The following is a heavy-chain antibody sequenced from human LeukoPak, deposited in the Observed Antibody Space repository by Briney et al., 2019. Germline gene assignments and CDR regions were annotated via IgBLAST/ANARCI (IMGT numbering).Heavy chain of an antibody. Sequence: LGESLKISCKGSGXXXXSYWIGWVRQMPXXXXEWMGIIYPXDSDTRYSPSFQGQVTISADKSISTAYLQWSSLKASDTAMYYCARRNEYSSSAGREPNDAFDIWGQGTMVTVSS. CDR2: IYPXDSDT. V-gene: IGHV5-51*01. CDR3: ARRNEYSSSAGREPNDAFDI. D-gene: IGHD6-6*01. J-gene: IGHJ3*02. CDR1: GXXXXSYW.